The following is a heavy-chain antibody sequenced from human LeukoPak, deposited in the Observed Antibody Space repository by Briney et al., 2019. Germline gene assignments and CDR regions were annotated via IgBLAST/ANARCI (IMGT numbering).Heavy chain of an antibody. D-gene: IGHD3-9*01. V-gene: IGHV4-38-2*02. CDR1: GHSIRSGYN. CDR3: ARDTSQFKNDMMTGSNDAFDI. J-gene: IGHJ3*02. Sequence: SETLSLTCSVSGHSIRSGYNWGWIRQPPGKGLEWIGSISHSGSTHYNPSLKTRVTISLDTSKNQFSLKVISVTAADTAVHYCARDTSQFKNDMMTGSNDAFDIWGQGTMVTVSS. CDR2: ISHSGST.